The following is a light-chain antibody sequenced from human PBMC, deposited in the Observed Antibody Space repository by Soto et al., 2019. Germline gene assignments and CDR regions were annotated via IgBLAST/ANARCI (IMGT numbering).Light chain of an antibody. CDR2: LGS. J-gene: IGKJ1*01. CDR1: QSLLDSNGYNC. V-gene: IGKV2-28*01. CDR3: MQSLHTPLT. Sequence: DIVMTQSPLSLPVTPGEPASISCRSSQSLLDSNGYNCLEWYLQKPGQSPQLLIYLGSNRDSGVPDRFSCSGSGTDFTLKISMVEAADVGVSYCMQSLHTPLTFGQGTKVEIK.